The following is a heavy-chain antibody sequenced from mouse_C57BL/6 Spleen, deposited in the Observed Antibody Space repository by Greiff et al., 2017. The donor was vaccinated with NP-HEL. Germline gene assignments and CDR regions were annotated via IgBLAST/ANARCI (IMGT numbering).Heavy chain of an antibody. CDR2: INPNNGGT. CDR3: ARTQHYYGSSSFAY. CDR1: GYTFTDYY. D-gene: IGHD1-1*01. Sequence: EVQLQQSGPELVKPGASVKISCKASGYTFTDYYMNWVKQSHGKSLEWIGDINPNNGGTSYHQKFKGKATLTVDKSSSTAYMELRSLTSEDSAVYYCARTQHYYGSSSFAYWGQGTLVTVSA. V-gene: IGHV1-26*01. J-gene: IGHJ3*01.